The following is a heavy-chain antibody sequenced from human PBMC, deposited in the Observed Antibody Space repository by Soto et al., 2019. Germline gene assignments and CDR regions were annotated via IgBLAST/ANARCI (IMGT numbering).Heavy chain of an antibody. CDR3: ARVGRLLWFGELSFDY. J-gene: IGHJ4*02. D-gene: IGHD3-10*01. CDR2: ISSSSSYI. CDR1: GFTFSSYS. V-gene: IGHV3-21*01. Sequence: ESLRLSCAASGFTFSSYSMNWVRQAPGKGLEWVSSISSSSSYIYYADSVKGRFTISRDNAKNSLYLQMNSLRAEDTAVYYCARVGRLLWFGELSFDYWGQGTLVTVSS.